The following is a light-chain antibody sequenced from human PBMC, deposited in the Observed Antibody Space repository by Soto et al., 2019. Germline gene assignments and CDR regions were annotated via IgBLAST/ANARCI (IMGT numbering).Light chain of an antibody. V-gene: IGLV2-14*03. J-gene: IGLJ1*01. CDR2: DVN. CDR3: SSFTTSSTFV. CDR1: SSDVGRYNY. Sequence: QSALAQPASVSGSRGLSITISCTGTSSDVGRYNYVSWFQQHLGKVPKLIIYDVNNWPSGVSDRFSGSKSGNPASLNISWLQPEDEADYYCSSFTTSSTFVFGTRTKVSAL.